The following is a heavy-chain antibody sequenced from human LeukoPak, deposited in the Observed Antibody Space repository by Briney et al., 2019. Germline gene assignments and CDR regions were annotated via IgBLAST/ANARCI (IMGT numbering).Heavy chain of an antibody. CDR1: GFTFSSYA. V-gene: IGHV3-23*01. CDR2: VSGSGGST. Sequence: GGSLRLSCAASGFTFSSYAMSWARQAPGKGLEWVSAVSGSGGSTYYADSVKGRFTISRDNSKNTLYLQMNSLRAEDTAVYYCAKDRPIVVVPAVYFDYWGQGTLVTVSS. J-gene: IGHJ4*02. CDR3: AKDRPIVVVPAVYFDY. D-gene: IGHD2-2*01.